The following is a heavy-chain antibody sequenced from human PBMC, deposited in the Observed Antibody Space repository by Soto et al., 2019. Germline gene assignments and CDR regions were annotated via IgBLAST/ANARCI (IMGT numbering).Heavy chain of an antibody. J-gene: IGHJ5*02. CDR2: IWYDGSNK. CDR1: GLTFSSYG. D-gene: IGHD6-13*01. Sequence: GGSMRLSCAASGLTFSSYGMHWVRQAPGKVLEWVAVIWYDGSNKYYADSVKGRFTISRDNSKNTLYLQMNSLRAEDTAVYYCARDSPTAAAGTQWFDPWGQGTLVTVSS. CDR3: ARDSPTAAAGTQWFDP. V-gene: IGHV3-33*01.